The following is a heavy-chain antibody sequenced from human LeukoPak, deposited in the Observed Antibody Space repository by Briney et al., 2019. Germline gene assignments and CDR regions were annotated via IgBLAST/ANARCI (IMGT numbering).Heavy chain of an antibody. Sequence: ASVKVSCKASGYIFTSYDINWVRQATGQGLEWMGWMNPNSGNTGYAQKFQGRVTMTRNTSTSTAYMELSSLRSEDTAVYYCARQDYYDSPYDYWGQGTLVTVSS. CDR2: MNPNSGNT. J-gene: IGHJ4*02. CDR3: ARQDYYDSPYDY. CDR1: GYIFTSYD. V-gene: IGHV1-8*01. D-gene: IGHD3-22*01.